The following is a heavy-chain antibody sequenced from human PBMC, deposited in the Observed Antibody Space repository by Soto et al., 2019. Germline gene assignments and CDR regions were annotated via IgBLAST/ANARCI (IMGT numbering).Heavy chain of an antibody. V-gene: IGHV1-69*02. CDR3: ASGPYTSSSGGYYYYYMDV. Sequence: QVQLVQSGAEVKKPGSSVKVSCTASGGTFSSYAINWVRQAPGQGLEWMGRIVPMFGIPNFAPKFQGRVTMTADRSTTTAYMELSSLRSVDTAVYYCASGPYTSSSGGYYYYYMDVWGKGTTVTVSS. D-gene: IGHD6-6*01. CDR2: IVPMFGIP. J-gene: IGHJ6*03. CDR1: GGTFSSYA.